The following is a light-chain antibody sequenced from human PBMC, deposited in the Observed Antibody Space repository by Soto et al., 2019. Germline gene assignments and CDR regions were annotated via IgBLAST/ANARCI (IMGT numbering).Light chain of an antibody. J-gene: IGKJ2*01. Sequence: EIVLTQSPGTLSLSPGERATLSCRASQSVNNNFLAWYQQKPGQAPRILIYGASSRATGIPDRFSGSGSGTDFTLTISRLEPEDFALYYCQQYGTSQDTFGQGTKLEIK. CDR2: GAS. CDR3: QQYGTSQDT. V-gene: IGKV3-20*01. CDR1: QSVNNNF.